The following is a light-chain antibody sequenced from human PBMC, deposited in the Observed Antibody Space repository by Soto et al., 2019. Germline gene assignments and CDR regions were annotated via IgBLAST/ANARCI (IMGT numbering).Light chain of an antibody. V-gene: IGLV2-11*01. CDR1: SSDVGNYNY. J-gene: IGLJ1*01. CDR3: CSYAGTYTFDV. CDR2: DVS. Sequence: QSVLTQPRSVSGSPGQSVTISCTGTSSDVGNYNYVSWYQQHPGKAPKLIIFDVSKRPSGVPDRFSGSKSGNTASLTISGLQAEDEADYYCCSYAGTYTFDVFGTGTKVTVL.